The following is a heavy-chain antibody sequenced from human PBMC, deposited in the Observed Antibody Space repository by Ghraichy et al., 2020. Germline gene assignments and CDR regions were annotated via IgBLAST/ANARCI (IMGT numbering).Heavy chain of an antibody. V-gene: IGHV3-43D*03. CDR3: AKDIRGDEMETCYGMDV. J-gene: IGHJ6*02. D-gene: IGHD5-12*01. CDR2: ISWDGGST. CDR1: GFTFDDYA. Sequence: GGSLRLSCAASGFTFDDYAMHWVRQAPGKGLEWVSLISWDGGSTYYADSVKGRFTISRDNSKNSLYLQMNSLRAEDTALYYCAKDIRGDEMETCYGMDVWGQGTTVTVSS.